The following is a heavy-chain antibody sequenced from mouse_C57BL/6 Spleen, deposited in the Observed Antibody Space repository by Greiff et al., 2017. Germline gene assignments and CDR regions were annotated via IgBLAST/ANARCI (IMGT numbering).Heavy chain of an antibody. CDR2: IYWDDDK. CDR3: ARGGGCYHGSRPWFA. J-gene: IGHJ3*01. CDR1: AFSPRTSGMG. Sequence: QVTLKVSVPWISQSSQTLSLTCSFSAFSPRTSGMGVSWIRQPSGKGLEWLAHIYWDDDKRYNPSLKGRLPISKDTSRNQVFLKITSVDTADTATYYCARGGGCYHGSRPWFA. V-gene: IGHV8-12*01. D-gene: IGHD1-1*01.